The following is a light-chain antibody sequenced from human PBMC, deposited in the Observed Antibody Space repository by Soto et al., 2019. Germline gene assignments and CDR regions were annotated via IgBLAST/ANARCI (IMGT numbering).Light chain of an antibody. J-gene: IGLJ2*01. CDR3: SSYRSSSTFVV. Sequence: QSALTQPASVSGSPGQSITISCTGTGSDVGGYNYVSWYQQHPGKAPKLMIYDVTNRPSGVSNRFSGSKSGNTASLTISGLQAEDEADYYCSSYRSSSTFVVFGGGTKLTVL. CDR1: GSDVGGYNY. V-gene: IGLV2-14*01. CDR2: DVT.